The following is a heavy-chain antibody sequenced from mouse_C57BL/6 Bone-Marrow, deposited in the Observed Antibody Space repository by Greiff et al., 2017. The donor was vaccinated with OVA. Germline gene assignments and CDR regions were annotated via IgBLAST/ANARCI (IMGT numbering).Heavy chain of an antibody. CDR3: VRMATTRKNAMDY. J-gene: IGHJ4*01. V-gene: IGHV10-1*01. Sequence: EVMLVESGGGLVQPKGSLKLSCAASGFSFNTYAMNWVRPAPGKGLEWVARIRSKSNNYATYYADSVKDRFTISRDDSESMLYLQMNNLKTEDTAMYYCVRMATTRKNAMDYWGQGTSVTVSS. D-gene: IGHD2-12*01. CDR2: IRSKSNNYAT. CDR1: GFSFNTYA.